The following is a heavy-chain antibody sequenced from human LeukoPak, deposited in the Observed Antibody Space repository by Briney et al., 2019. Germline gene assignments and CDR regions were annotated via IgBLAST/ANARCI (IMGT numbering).Heavy chain of an antibody. D-gene: IGHD2-8*01. J-gene: IGHJ4*02. Sequence: PGGSLRLSCAASGFTFSSYKMNWVRQAPGKGLEWLSYISSSSGTIYYADSVKGRFTISRDNAKNSLYLQMNSLRAEDTAVYYCAKDRSDNNTWYAGSHWGQGTLVTVSS. CDR2: ISSSSGTI. CDR1: GFTFSSYK. CDR3: AKDRSDNNTWYAGSH. V-gene: IGHV3-48*04.